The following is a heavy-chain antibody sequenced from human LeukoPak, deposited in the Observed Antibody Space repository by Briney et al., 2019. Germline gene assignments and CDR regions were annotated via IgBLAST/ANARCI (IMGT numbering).Heavy chain of an antibody. Sequence: PGRSLRLSCAASGFTFSSYAMHWVRQAPGKGLEWVAVISYDGSNKYYADSVKGRSTISRDNSKNTLYLQMNSLRAEDTAVYYCARDRGAAAEDYYGMDVWGQGTTVTVSS. CDR2: ISYDGSNK. CDR3: ARDRGAAAEDYYGMDV. CDR1: GFTFSSYA. V-gene: IGHV3-30-3*01. J-gene: IGHJ6*02. D-gene: IGHD6-13*01.